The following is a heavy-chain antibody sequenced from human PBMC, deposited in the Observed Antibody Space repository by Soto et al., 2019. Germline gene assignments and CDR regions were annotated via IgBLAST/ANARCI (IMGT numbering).Heavy chain of an antibody. CDR1: GFTFSNHE. CDR3: ARGFWSGWLDS. J-gene: IGHJ5*01. CDR2: ISGDGSTK. V-gene: IGHV3-48*03. Sequence: EVQLVESGGGLVQPRGSLRLSCAASGFTFSNHEMNWVRQAPGKGLEWVSYISGDGSTKYYADSVKGRFTIFRDNAKNSLWLQMNSLRAEDTAVYSCARGFWSGWLDSWGQGTLVTVSS. D-gene: IGHD3-3*01.